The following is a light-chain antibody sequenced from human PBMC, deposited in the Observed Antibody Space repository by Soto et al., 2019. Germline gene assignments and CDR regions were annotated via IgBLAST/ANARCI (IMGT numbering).Light chain of an antibody. CDR3: SSYAGSNNPYV. J-gene: IGLJ1*01. CDR1: SSDIGGYNY. V-gene: IGLV2-8*01. CDR2: EVS. Sequence: QSALTQPPSASGSPGQSVTISCTGTSSDIGGYNYVSWYQQYPDKAPKLMIYEVSKRPSGVPDRFSGSKSGNTASLTVSGLQAEDEADYYCSSYAGSNNPYVFGTGTKLTVL.